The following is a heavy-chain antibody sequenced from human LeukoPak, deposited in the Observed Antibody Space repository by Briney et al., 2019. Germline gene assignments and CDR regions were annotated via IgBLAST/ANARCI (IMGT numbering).Heavy chain of an antibody. D-gene: IGHD3-22*01. CDR1: GYTFTSYD. Sequence: ASVKVSCKASGYTFTSYDINWVRQATGQGLEWMGWMNHNSGNTGYAQKFQGRVTMTRNTSISTAYMELSSLRSEDTAVYYCARGRPESGETYYCDSSGYSRYWGQGTLVTVSS. V-gene: IGHV1-8*01. J-gene: IGHJ4*02. CDR3: ARGRPESGETYYCDSSGYSRY. CDR2: MNHNSGNT.